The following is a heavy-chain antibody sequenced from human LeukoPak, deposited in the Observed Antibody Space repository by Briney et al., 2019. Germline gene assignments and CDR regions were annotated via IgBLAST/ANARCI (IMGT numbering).Heavy chain of an antibody. CDR2: ISYGGSNK. J-gene: IGHJ3*02. CDR3: AGGREAYYYDSSGVFGAFDI. Sequence: GGSLTLSCSASGFTFSRYGMQWVPPAPGKGLEGVAVISYGGSNKYYADPVKGRFTISRANPKNTLYLQMNSLRAEDTAVYYCAGGREAYYYDSSGVFGAFDIWGQGTLVTVSS. CDR1: GFTFSRYG. D-gene: IGHD3-22*01. V-gene: IGHV3-30*03.